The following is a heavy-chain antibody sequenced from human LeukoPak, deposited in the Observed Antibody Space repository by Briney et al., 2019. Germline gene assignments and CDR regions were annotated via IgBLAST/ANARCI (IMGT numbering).Heavy chain of an antibody. D-gene: IGHD2/OR15-2a*01. CDR2: IYNNEH. V-gene: IGHV4-59*01. CDR3: ARNIEYWFDP. J-gene: IGHJ5*02. CDR1: GGSFSDYY. Sequence: PSETLSLTCDVYGGSFSDYYWTWIRQPPGKGLEWIGYIYNNEHQYNPSLKSRVTISVDSSKKQVSLRLTSVTAADTTVYYCARNIEYWFDPWGQGTLVTVSS.